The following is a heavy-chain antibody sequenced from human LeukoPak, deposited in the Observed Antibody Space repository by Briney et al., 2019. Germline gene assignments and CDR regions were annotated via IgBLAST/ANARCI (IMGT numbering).Heavy chain of an antibody. D-gene: IGHD3-9*01. CDR1: TGSIGGYF. Sequence: PSETLSLTCTVSTGSIGGYFWTWIRQPPGKGLEWIGRIYTTGSVYYNPSLESRVTISLDTSNNQFSLKVTSVTAADTAVYFCARGREMTGVAGHYSFDYWGQGILVSVSS. J-gene: IGHJ4*02. CDR2: IYTTGSV. CDR3: ARGREMTGVAGHYSFDY. V-gene: IGHV4-4*07.